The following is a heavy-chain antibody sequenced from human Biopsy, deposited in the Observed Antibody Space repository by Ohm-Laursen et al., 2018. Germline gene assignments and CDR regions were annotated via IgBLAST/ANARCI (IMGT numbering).Heavy chain of an antibody. J-gene: IGHJ4*02. CDR1: GVTLSGYA. V-gene: IGHV3-21*06. D-gene: IGHD4-17*01. Sequence: SLRLSCAAPGVTLSGYAMNWVRQAPGKGLEWVSSITGGGNCINYADSVRGRFTISRDNSKNSVYLVMSSLRAEDTAVYFCATAAYAPPYFDLWGRGTVVTVSS. CDR3: ATAAYAPPYFDL. CDR2: ITGGGNCI.